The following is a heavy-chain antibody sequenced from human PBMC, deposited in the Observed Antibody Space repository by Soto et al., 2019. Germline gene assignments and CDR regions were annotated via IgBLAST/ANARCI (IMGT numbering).Heavy chain of an antibody. Sequence: QVQLVQSGAEVKKPGASEKVSCKASGYTFTSYYMHWVRQAPGQGLEWMGIINPSGGSTSYAQKSQGRVTMTRDTSTSKVYMELSGLRSEDTAVYYCARDPYSGSYYYGMDVWGQGTTVTVSS. J-gene: IGHJ6*02. CDR3: ARDPYSGSYYYGMDV. CDR1: GYTFTSYY. CDR2: INPSGGST. D-gene: IGHD1-26*01. V-gene: IGHV1-46*01.